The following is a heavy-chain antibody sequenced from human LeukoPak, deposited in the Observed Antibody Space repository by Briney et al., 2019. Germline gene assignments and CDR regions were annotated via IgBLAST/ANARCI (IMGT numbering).Heavy chain of an antibody. CDR1: GFTFSSYS. CDR3: ARDAGQQLAFDY. Sequence: GGSLRLSCAASGFTFSSYSMNWVRQAPGKGLEWVSSISSSSYIYYADSVKGRFTISRDNAKNSLYLQMNSLRAEDTAVYYCARDAGQQLAFDYWGQGTLVTVSS. V-gene: IGHV3-21*01. J-gene: IGHJ4*02. CDR2: ISSSSYI. D-gene: IGHD6-13*01.